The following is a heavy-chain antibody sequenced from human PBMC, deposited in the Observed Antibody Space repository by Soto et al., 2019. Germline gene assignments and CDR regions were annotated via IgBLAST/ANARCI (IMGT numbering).Heavy chain of an antibody. Sequence: ASVKVSCKASGYTFTSYDINWVRQATGQGLEWMGWMNPNSGNTGYAQKFQGRVTMTRNTSISTAYMELSSLRSEDTAVYYCARAYYDFWSGPIGGKNWFDPWGQGTLVTVSS. D-gene: IGHD3-3*01. CDR1: GYTFTSYD. J-gene: IGHJ5*02. V-gene: IGHV1-8*01. CDR3: ARAYYDFWSGPIGGKNWFDP. CDR2: MNPNSGNT.